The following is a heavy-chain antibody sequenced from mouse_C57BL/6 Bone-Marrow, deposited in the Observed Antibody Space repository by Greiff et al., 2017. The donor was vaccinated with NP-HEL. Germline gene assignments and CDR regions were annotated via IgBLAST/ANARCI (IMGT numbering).Heavy chain of an antibody. Sequence: EVQLQQSGPELVKPGASVKISCKASGYSFTDYNMNWVKQSNGKSLEWIGVINTNYGTTSYNQKFKGKATLTVDQSSSTAYMQLNSLTSENSAVYYCARFLYGSGYDYAMDYWGQGTSVTVSS. CDR2: INTNYGTT. CDR3: ARFLYGSGYDYAMDY. V-gene: IGHV1-39*01. J-gene: IGHJ4*01. D-gene: IGHD1-1*01. CDR1: GYSFTDYN.